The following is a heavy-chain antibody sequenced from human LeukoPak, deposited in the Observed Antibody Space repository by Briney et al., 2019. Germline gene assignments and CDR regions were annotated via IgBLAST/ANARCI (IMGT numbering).Heavy chain of an antibody. CDR3: ARVRCSSNSCFPDY. Sequence: QPGGSLTLSCAPYGFTFSTHWMSWVRQAPGKGLEWVAKIKQDGNEKYNVDSVKGPFTISRDNAKNSLFLQMNSLRAEDTAVYDCARVRCSSNSCFPDYWGRGTLVTVSS. J-gene: IGHJ4*02. V-gene: IGHV3-7*01. D-gene: IGHD2-2*01. CDR2: IKQDGNEK. CDR1: GFTFSTHW.